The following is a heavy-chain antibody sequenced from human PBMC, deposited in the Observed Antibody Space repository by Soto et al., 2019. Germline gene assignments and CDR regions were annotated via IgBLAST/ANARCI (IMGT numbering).Heavy chain of an antibody. CDR3: AASIFYYGMDG. CDR2: IYPGDSDT. Sequence: DSLKISCKGSGYPFTHYWIGWGRQMPGKGPEWMGIIYPGDSDTKYNPSFQGQVTISADKSITTTYLQWSSLKASDTAIYYCAASIFYYGMDGWGQGTKVTVAS. V-gene: IGHV5-51*01. CDR1: GYPFTHYW. J-gene: IGHJ6*02.